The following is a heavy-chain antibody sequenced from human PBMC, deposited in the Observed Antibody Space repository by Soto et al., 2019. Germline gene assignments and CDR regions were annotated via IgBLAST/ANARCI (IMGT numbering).Heavy chain of an antibody. CDR3: ARDPLNYVMLTDVYYYCGMDG. V-gene: IGHV1-69*13. Sequence: GDSVQVSCKASGGPFSSYAISWVRQAPGQGLEWMGGIIPIFGTANYAQKFQGRVTITADESTSTAYMELSSLRSEDTAVYYCARDPLNYVMLTDVYYYCGMDGWGHGTKVTVAS. CDR1: GGPFSSYA. D-gene: IGHD3-9*01. J-gene: IGHJ6*02. CDR2: IIPIFGTA.